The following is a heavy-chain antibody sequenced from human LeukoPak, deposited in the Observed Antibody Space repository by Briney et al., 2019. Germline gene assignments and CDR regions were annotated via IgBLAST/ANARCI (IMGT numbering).Heavy chain of an antibody. CDR1: GGSFSGYY. D-gene: IGHD6-6*01. J-gene: IGHJ6*03. CDR3: ARGDRQPKYSISSAKYYYYMDV. CDR2: INHSGST. Sequence: SETLSLTCAVYGGSFSGYYWSWIRQPPGKGLEWIGEINHSGSTNYNPSLKSRVTISVDTSKNQFSLKLSSVTAADTAVYYCARGDRQPKYSISSAKYYYYMDVWGKGTTVTVSS. V-gene: IGHV4-34*01.